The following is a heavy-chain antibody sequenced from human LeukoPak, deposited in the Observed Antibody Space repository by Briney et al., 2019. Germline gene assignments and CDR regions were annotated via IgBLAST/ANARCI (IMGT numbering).Heavy chain of an antibody. CDR1: GESFSGYY. J-gene: IGHJ5*02. CDR3: AREYPKGGSYRFDP. V-gene: IGHV4-34*01. Sequence: TSETLSLTCAVYGESFSGYYWSWIRQPPGKGLEWIGEINHSGSTNYNPSLKSRVTISVDTSKNYFSLKLSSVTAADAAVYYCAREYPKGGSYRFDPWGQGTLVTVSS. CDR2: INHSGST. D-gene: IGHD1-26*01.